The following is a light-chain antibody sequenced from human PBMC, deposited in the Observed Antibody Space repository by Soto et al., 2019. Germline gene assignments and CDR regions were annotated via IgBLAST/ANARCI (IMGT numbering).Light chain of an antibody. V-gene: IGKV1-5*03. CDR3: QQCYTTPWS. CDR2: EAS. CDR1: LSISSW. Sequence: DIQMTQSPPTLSASVGDTVSITCRASLSISSWLAWYQQKPGKAPKILIYEASNLKSDVPSRFSGSGSGTDFTLTINGLQPDDFATYYCQQCYTTPWSFGPGTKLEIK. J-gene: IGKJ2*01.